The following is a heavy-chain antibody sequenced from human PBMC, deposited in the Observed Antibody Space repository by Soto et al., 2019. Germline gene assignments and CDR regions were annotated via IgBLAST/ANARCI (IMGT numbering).Heavy chain of an antibody. CDR2: ITSSSGTI. V-gene: IGHV3-48*02. CDR3: ARDSKTWSGYPIDS. D-gene: IGHD3-3*01. CDR1: VFTLSSYS. J-gene: IGHJ4*02. Sequence: GGSLRLSCAASVFTLSSYSMNWVRQAPGKGLEWVSFITSSSGTIYYADSVKGRFTISRDNAKNLLYLQMNSLRDEDTAVYYCARDSKTWSGYPIDSWGQGTLVTVSS.